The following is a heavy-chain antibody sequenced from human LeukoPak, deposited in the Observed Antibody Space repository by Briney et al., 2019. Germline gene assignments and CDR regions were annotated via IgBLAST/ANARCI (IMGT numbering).Heavy chain of an antibody. V-gene: IGHV5-51*01. CDR3: VRQEDFGTTGTYDF. Sequence: GESLKISCQGSGYRFTSYWIGCVRQLPGKGLELMGVIYPGDSDTNYSPSFQDQITISADKSITTAYLHWGTLRASDTAIYYCVRQEDFGTTGTYDFWGLGTLVTVSS. D-gene: IGHD2-8*02. J-gene: IGHJ4*02. CDR2: IYPGDSDT. CDR1: GYRFTSYW.